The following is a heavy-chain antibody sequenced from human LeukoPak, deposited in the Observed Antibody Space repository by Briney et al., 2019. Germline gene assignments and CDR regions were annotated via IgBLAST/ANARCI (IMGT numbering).Heavy chain of an antibody. CDR2: IKRETDGGTI. D-gene: IGHD3-22*01. Sequence: GGSLRLSCAASGFTLNNAWMSWVRQAPGKGLEWLGRIKRETDGGTIDYAAPVKGRFTISRDDSRNTLYLQMDSLKIEDTAVYYCTTDRYYDNSELQFQHWGQGTLVTVPS. V-gene: IGHV3-15*01. CDR1: GFTLNNAW. CDR3: TTDRYYDNSELQFQH. J-gene: IGHJ1*01.